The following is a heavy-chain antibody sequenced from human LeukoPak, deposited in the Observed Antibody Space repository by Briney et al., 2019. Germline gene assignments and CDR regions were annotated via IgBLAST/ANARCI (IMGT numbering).Heavy chain of an antibody. V-gene: IGHV4-39*07. D-gene: IGHD3-22*01. CDR2: IYYSGST. CDR3: ARADDIAFDI. Sequence: PSETLSLTCTVSGGSISSSSYYWGWIRQPPGKGLEWIGSIYYSGSTYYNPSLKSRVTISVDTSKNQFSLKLSSVTAADTAVYYCARADDIAFDIWGQGTMVTVSS. CDR1: GGSISSSSYY. J-gene: IGHJ3*02.